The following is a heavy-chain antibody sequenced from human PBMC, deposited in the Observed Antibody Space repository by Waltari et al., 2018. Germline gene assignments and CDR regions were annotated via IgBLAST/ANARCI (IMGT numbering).Heavy chain of an antibody. CDR3: VLSPISSGWQGVAFDI. Sequence: EVQLVQSGAEVKKPGESLKISCKGSGYSFTSYWIGWVRQMPGKGLEWMGVIYPSDSDTRYSPSFQGQVTISADKSISTAYLQWSSLKASDTAMYYCVLSPISSGWQGVAFDIWGQGTMVTVSS. V-gene: IGHV5-51*03. CDR2: IYPSDSDT. CDR1: GYSFTSYW. D-gene: IGHD6-19*01. J-gene: IGHJ3*02.